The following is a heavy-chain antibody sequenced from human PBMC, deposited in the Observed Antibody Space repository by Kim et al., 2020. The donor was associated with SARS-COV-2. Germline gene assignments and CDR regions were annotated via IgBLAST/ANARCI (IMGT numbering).Heavy chain of an antibody. CDR3: ASQELEGDY. D-gene: IGHD1-26*01. J-gene: IGHJ4*02. V-gene: IGHV4-39*01. Sequence: GSTYNNPSLKSRVTISVDTSMNQFSLTLSSVTAADTAVYYCASQELEGDYWGQGTLVTVSS. CDR2: GST.